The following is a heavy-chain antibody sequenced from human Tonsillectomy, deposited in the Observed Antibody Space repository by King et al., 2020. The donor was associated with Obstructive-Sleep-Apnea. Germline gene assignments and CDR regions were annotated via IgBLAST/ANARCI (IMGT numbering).Heavy chain of an antibody. CDR1: GGSISSYH. V-gene: IGHV4-59*01. CDR3: ARVGVDYDILTGHNRHRDWFGP. CDR2: IDYDGST. Sequence: VQLQESGPGLVKPSETLSLTCIVSGGSISSYHWSWIRQPPGKGLEWIGYIDYDGSTSYNPSLKSRVTILVDTSKSQFSLRLSSVTAADTAVYYCARVGVDYDILTGHNRHRDWFGPWGQGTLVTVSS. J-gene: IGHJ5*02. D-gene: IGHD3-9*01.